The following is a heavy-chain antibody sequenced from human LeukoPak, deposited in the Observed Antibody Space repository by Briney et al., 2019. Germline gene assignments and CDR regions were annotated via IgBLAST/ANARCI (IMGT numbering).Heavy chain of an antibody. V-gene: IGHV1-46*01. CDR2: INPSSGST. Sequence: ASVKVSCKASGYTFTSYYIHWVRQAPGQGLEWMGIINPSSGSTTYAQNFQGRVTMSVDTSKNQFSLKLSSVTAADTAVYYCARGGGVGDYDSSGYYYGLDYWGQGTLVTVSS. CDR1: GYTFTSYY. J-gene: IGHJ4*02. CDR3: ARGGGVGDYDSSGYYYGLDY. D-gene: IGHD3-22*01.